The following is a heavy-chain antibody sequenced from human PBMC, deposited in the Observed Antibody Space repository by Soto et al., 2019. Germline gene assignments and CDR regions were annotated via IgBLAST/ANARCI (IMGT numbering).Heavy chain of an antibody. CDR2: IIHGGST. D-gene: IGHD3-10*02. Sequence: PGEGLEWIGEIIHGGSTNYNEYLMSRGTISVDSSKNQLSLKLSSVNAADTAVYYCARGLFLFQAEDGIRDVRSVSAFLLNRSSDL. CDR3: ARGLFLFQAEDGIRDVRSVSAFLLNRSSDL. J-gene: IGHJ2*01. V-gene: IGHV4-34*01.